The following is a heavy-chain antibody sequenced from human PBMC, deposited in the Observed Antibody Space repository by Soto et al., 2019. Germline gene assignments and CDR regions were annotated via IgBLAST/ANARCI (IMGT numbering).Heavy chain of an antibody. Sequence: GGSLRLSCAASGFSFSDYAMSWVRQAPGKGLEWVSIISGDAGSTKYADSVKGRFTISRVNSKNTVYLQMNSLRAEDTAVYYCAKRVYGDYVWFDYWGQGTLVTVSS. CDR1: GFSFSDYA. D-gene: IGHD4-17*01. CDR3: AKRVYGDYVWFDY. CDR2: ISGDAGST. V-gene: IGHV3-23*01. J-gene: IGHJ4*02.